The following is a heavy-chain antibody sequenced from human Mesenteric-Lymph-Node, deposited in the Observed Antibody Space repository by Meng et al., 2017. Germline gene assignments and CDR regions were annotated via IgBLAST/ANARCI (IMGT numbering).Heavy chain of an antibody. CDR3: ARSFAVTMFDY. CDR2: VNHSGKT. Sequence: HVQLQQWGAGLLKRSETLSLTCAVYGGSFSSNFWTWIRQAPGRGLEWIGDVNHSGKTNYNPSLKSRVTISVDTSKTQFSLILNSVTAADTGVYYCARSFAVTMFDYWGQGTLVTVSS. J-gene: IGHJ4*02. V-gene: IGHV4-34*02. CDR1: GGSFSSNF. D-gene: IGHD2-21*02.